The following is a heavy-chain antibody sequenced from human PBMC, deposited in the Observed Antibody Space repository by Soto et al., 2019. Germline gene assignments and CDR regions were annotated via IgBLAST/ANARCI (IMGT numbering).Heavy chain of an antibody. V-gene: IGHV4-39*01. D-gene: IGHD6-13*01. CDR2: IYYSGST. CDR1: GGSISSSSYY. CDR3: ARQGVGYSSSWGTDAGAGFYYYYGMDV. Sequence: PSETLSLTCTVSGGSISSSSYYWGWIRQPPGKGLEWIGSIYYSGSTYYNPSLKSRVTISVDTSKNQFSLKLSSVTAADTAVYYCARQGVGYSSSWGTDAGAGFYYYYGMDVGGKGTTVPVSS. J-gene: IGHJ6*04.